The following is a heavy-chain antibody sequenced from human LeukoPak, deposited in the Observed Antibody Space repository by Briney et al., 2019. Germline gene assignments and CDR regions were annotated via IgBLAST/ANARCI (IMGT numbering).Heavy chain of an antibody. V-gene: IGHV3-23*01. CDR1: GFTFSGYA. CDR2: ISGSGGST. D-gene: IGHD6-19*01. Sequence: GGSLRLSCAASGFTFSGYAMSWVRQAPGKGLEWVSVISGSGGSTYYADSVKGRFTISRDNSKNTLYLQMNSLRAEDTAVYYCAKDDGSGWYYFDYWGQGTLVTVSS. CDR3: AKDDGSGWYYFDY. J-gene: IGHJ4*02.